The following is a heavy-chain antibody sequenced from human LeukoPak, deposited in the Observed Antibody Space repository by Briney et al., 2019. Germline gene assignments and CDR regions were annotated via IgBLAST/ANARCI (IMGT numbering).Heavy chain of an antibody. J-gene: IGHJ6*03. CDR2: ISGSGGST. D-gene: IGHD2-2*01. V-gene: IGHV3-23*01. Sequence: GGSLRLSCAASGFTFSSYAMSWVRQAPGKGLEWVSAISGSGGSTYYADSVKGQFTISRDNSKNTLYLQMNSLRAEDTAVYYCAKDLEDIVVVPAAPANYMDVWGKGTTVTVSS. CDR3: AKDLEDIVVVPAAPANYMDV. CDR1: GFTFSSYA.